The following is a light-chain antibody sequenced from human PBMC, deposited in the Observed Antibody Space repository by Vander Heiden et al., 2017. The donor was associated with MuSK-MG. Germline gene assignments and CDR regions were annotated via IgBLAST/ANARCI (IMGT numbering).Light chain of an antibody. Sequence: DIVMTQTPLSLSVTPGQPASISCKSSQSLLHSDGKTYLYWHLQKPGQPPQLLIYDGSNPGFAVPDRFSGCGSGSAFTLKISRVEAEAVGVYYCRQRMQDPKTFGQGTKVEIK. V-gene: IGKV2D-29*01. CDR2: DGS. J-gene: IGKJ1*01. CDR1: QSLLHSDGKTY. CDR3: RQRMQDPKT.